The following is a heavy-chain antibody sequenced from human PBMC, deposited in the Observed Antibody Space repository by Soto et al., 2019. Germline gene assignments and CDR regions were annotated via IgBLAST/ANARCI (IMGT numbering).Heavy chain of an antibody. D-gene: IGHD4-4*01. CDR1: GGTFSSYA. Sequence: SVKVSCKASGGTFSSYAISWVRQAPGQGLEWMGGIIPIFGTANYAQKFQGRVTITADESTSTAYMELSSLRSEDTAVYYCARRTHDYSSFTDYWGQGTLVTVSS. J-gene: IGHJ4*02. CDR3: ARRTHDYSSFTDY. V-gene: IGHV1-69*13. CDR2: IIPIFGTA.